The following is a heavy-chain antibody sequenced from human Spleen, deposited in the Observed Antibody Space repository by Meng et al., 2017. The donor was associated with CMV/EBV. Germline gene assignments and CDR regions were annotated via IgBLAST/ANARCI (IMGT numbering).Heavy chain of an antibody. CDR1: GGAFRSRSFC. V-gene: IGHV4-39*07. D-gene: IGHD6-6*01. CDR2: VYESGST. Sequence: GSLRLSCTVAGGAFRSRSFCWGWIRQSPGRGLEWIGSVYESGSTFYNPSLESRVTISVDTSKNQFSLKLMSVPAADTAMYYCARELVTRADTFDVWGQGTVVTVS. J-gene: IGHJ3*01. CDR3: ARELVTRADTFDV.